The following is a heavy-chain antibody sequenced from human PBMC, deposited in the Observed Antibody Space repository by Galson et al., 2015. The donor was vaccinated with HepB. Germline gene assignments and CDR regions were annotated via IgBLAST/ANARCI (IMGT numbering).Heavy chain of an antibody. V-gene: IGHV3-66*02. Sequence: SLRLSCAASGFTVSSNYMSWVRQAPGKGLEWVSVIYSGGSTYYADSVKGRFTISRDNSKNTLYLQMNSLRAEDTAVYYCASPYYYDSSGYFFDYWGQGTLVTVSS. CDR1: GFTVSSNY. CDR2: IYSGGST. J-gene: IGHJ4*02. D-gene: IGHD3-22*01. CDR3: ASPYYYDSSGYFFDY.